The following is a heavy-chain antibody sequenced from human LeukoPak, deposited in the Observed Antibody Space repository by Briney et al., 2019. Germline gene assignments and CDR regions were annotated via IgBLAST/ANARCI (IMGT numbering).Heavy chain of an antibody. Sequence: SETLSLTCSVSGYAISSGYFWGWIRQPPGKGLEWIGTIYHSGSTNYNPSLKSRVTISVDTSKNQFSLKLSSVTAADTAVYYCARVAEGVYYYGSGSYYPRRVYYYYYMDVWGKGTTVTISS. V-gene: IGHV4-38-2*02. D-gene: IGHD3-10*01. J-gene: IGHJ6*03. CDR2: IYHSGST. CDR1: GYAISSGYF. CDR3: ARVAEGVYYYGSGSYYPRRVYYYYYMDV.